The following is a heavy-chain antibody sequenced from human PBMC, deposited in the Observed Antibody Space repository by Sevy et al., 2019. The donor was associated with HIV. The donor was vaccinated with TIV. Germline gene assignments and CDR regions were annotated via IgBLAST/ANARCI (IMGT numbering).Heavy chain of an antibody. Sequence: GESLKISCAASGFTFSSYGMHWVRQAPGKGLEWVAVISYDGSNKYYADSVKGRFTISRDNSKNQRYLQMNSLRAEDTAVYYCAKELAYCSSTSCYLYFDYWGQGTLVTVSS. V-gene: IGHV3-30*18. CDR2: ISYDGSNK. CDR1: GFTFSSYG. CDR3: AKELAYCSSTSCYLYFDY. J-gene: IGHJ4*02. D-gene: IGHD2-2*01.